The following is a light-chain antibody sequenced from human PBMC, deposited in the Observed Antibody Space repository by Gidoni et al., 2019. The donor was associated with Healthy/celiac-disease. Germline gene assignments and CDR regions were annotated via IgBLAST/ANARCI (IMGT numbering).Light chain of an antibody. Sequence: EIVLTQSPGTLSLSPGERATLSCRASQSISSSYLAWYQQKPGQAPRLLIYGASSRATGIPEWFSGSGAGTDFTLTSSRLEPEDVAVYYCQQYGSSQTFGQGTKVEIK. CDR2: GAS. CDR1: QSISSSY. CDR3: QQYGSSQT. J-gene: IGKJ1*01. V-gene: IGKV3-20*01.